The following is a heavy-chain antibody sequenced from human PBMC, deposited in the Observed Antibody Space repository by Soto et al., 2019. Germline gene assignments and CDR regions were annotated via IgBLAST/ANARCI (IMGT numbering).Heavy chain of an antibody. Sequence: SETLSLTCTVSGGSISSYYWSWIRQPPGKGLEWIGFIYYSGSTNYNPSLKSRVTISVDTSKNQFSLNLNSVTAADTAVYYCARSMIRGAHFDSWGQGTLVTVSS. D-gene: IGHD1-26*01. J-gene: IGHJ4*02. CDR1: GGSISSYY. CDR3: ARSMIRGAHFDS. V-gene: IGHV4-59*01. CDR2: IYYSGST.